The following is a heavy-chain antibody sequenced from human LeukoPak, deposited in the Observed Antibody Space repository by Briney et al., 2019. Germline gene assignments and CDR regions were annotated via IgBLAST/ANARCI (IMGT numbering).Heavy chain of an antibody. CDR2: IYYSGST. D-gene: IGHD3-22*01. CDR1: GGSISSTTYY. CDR3: ASQERTSRGTGNYYMDV. Sequence: SETLSLTCTVSGGSISSTTYYWCWIRQSPGKGLEWIGCIYYSGSTYYNPSLKSRATISVDTSKNQFSLKLSSVTAADTAVYYCASQERTSRGTGNYYMDVWGKGTTVTVSS. J-gene: IGHJ6*03. V-gene: IGHV4-39*01.